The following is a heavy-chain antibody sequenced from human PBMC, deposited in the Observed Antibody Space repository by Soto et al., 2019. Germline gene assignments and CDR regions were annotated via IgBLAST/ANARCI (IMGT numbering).Heavy chain of an antibody. Sequence: ASVKVSCKASGYTFTSYGSSWVRQAPGQGLEWMGWISAYNANRNNAQKLQGRVTMTTDTSTSTAYMELRSRRCDDTAMYYCARDHLHALVLAAAGTVDYWGQGPLVTVSS. CDR2: ISAYNANR. J-gene: IGHJ4*02. CDR3: ARDHLHALVLAAAGTVDY. D-gene: IGHD6-13*01. CDR1: GYTFTSYG. V-gene: IGHV1-18*04.